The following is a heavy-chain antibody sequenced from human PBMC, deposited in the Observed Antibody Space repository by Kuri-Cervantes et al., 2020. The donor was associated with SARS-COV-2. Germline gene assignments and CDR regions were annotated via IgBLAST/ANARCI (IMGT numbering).Heavy chain of an antibody. CDR3: ARDQKLVSYPEWLLYDY. D-gene: IGHD3-3*01. Sequence: ASVKVSCKASGYTFTSYGISWVRQAPGQGLEWMGWISAYNGNTNYAQKLQGRVTMTTDTSTSTAYMELGSLRSEDTAVYYCARDQKLVSYPEWLLYDYWGQGTLVTVSS. J-gene: IGHJ4*02. CDR2: ISAYNGNT. CDR1: GYTFTSYG. V-gene: IGHV1-18*01.